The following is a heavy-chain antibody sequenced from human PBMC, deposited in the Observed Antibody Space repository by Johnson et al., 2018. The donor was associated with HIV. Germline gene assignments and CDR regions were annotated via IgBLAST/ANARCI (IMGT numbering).Heavy chain of an antibody. V-gene: IGHV3-66*01. CDR1: GFTVSGNY. D-gene: IGHD6-13*01. Sequence: VQLVESGGGVVQPGRSLRLSCAASGFTVSGNYMTWVRQAPGKGLEWVSVIFSGGSTYYAGFVKGRFTISRDNSKNSLYLQMNSLRTEDTALYYCAKDLIAAAAPTAFDIWGQGTMVTVSS. CDR3: AKDLIAAAAPTAFDI. CDR2: IFSGGST. J-gene: IGHJ3*02.